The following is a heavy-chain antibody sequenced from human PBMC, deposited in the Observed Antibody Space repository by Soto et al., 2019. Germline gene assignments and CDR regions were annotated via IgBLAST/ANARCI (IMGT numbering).Heavy chain of an antibody. CDR1: GGSISTHY. J-gene: IGHJ4*02. V-gene: IGHV4-59*11. Sequence: PSVTLSLTCTVSGGSISTHYWNWVRQPPGKGLEWIGYIDYKGNTKYNPSLKSRVTTSVDTSNNQFSLNLNSVTAADTAVYHCARDYYGDYYFDSWGQGILVTVSS. CDR3: ARDYYGDYYFDS. CDR2: IDYKGNT. D-gene: IGHD4-17*01.